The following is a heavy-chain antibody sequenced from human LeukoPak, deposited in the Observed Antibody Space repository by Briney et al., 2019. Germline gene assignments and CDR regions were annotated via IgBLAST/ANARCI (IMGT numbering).Heavy chain of an antibody. Sequence: GGSLRLSCTASGFPFGDYTMSWSRQAPGKGLEWVGFIRSKTYGGTTEYAASVKGRFTMSRDDSKSIAYLQLNSLKTEDTAVYYCTREKSYYYDTSGSDYWGQGTLVTVSS. D-gene: IGHD3-22*01. CDR1: GFPFGDYT. CDR3: TREKSYYYDTSGSDY. CDR2: IRSKTYGGTT. J-gene: IGHJ4*02. V-gene: IGHV3-49*03.